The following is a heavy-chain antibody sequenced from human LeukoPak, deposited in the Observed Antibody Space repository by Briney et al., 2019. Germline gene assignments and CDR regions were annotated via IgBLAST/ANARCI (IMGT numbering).Heavy chain of an antibody. D-gene: IGHD3-22*01. CDR3: ARGPDSSLSPSDY. CDR1: GGSISSSNY. CDR2: IYYSGST. J-gene: IGHJ4*02. Sequence: KSSETLSLTCTVSGGSISSSNYWGWVRQPPGKGLEWIGSIYYSGSTYYNPSLKSRVTISVDTSKNQFSLKLSSVTAADTAVYYCARGPDSSLSPSDYWGQGTLVTVSS. V-gene: IGHV4-39*07.